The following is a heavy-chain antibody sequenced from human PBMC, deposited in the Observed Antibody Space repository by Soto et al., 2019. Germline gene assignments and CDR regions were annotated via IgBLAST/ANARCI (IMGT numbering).Heavy chain of an antibody. CDR1: GYSISSGCF. V-gene: IGHV4-38-2*01. D-gene: IGHD5-12*01. Sequence: SETLSLTCAVSGYSISSGCFWGWIRQPPGKGLEWIANMYHDGNTHYNPSLKSRVTMSVDTSKNQLSLKLTSMTAADTAVYYCAEDMHTGFTHYFDPWGQGTLVTVSS. CDR3: AEDMHTGFTHYFDP. J-gene: IGHJ5*02. CDR2: MYHDGNT.